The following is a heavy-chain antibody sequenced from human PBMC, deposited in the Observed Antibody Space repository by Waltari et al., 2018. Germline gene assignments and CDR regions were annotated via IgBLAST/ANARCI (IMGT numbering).Heavy chain of an antibody. CDR2: INHSGST. Sequence: QVQLQQWGAGLLKPSETLSLTCAVYGGSFSGYYWSWIRQPPGKGLEWIGEINHSGSTNSNPSLKSRVTISVDTSKNQFSLKLSSVTAADTAVYYCKGMTTVTTRFDYWGQGTLVTVSS. V-gene: IGHV4-34*01. J-gene: IGHJ4*02. CDR1: GGSFSGYY. CDR3: KGMTTVTTRFDY. D-gene: IGHD4-17*01.